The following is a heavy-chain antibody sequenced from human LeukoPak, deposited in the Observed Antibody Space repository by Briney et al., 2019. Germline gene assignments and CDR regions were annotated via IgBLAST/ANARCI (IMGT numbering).Heavy chain of an antibody. CDR3: ARSVVVAATTAFDI. D-gene: IGHD2-15*01. CDR1: GGSISSYY. V-gene: IGHV4-59*01. CDR2: IDYSGST. J-gene: IGHJ3*02. Sequence: PSETLSLTCTVSGGSISSYYWSWIRQPPGKGLEWIGYIDYSGSTNYNPSLKSRVTISVDPSKNQFSLTLSSVTAADTGVYYCARSVVVAATTAFDIWGQGTMVTVSS.